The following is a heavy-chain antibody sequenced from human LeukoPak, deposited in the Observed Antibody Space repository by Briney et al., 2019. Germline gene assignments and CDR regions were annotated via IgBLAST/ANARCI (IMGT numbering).Heavy chain of an antibody. CDR3: AKGRVVVVAATTGDY. D-gene: IGHD2-15*01. CDR2: ISGSCGST. J-gene: IGHJ4*02. V-gene: IGHV3-23*01. Sequence: GGSLRLSCAASRFTFSSYPMSWLRQAPGRGLEWVSPISGSCGSTYYADSVKGRFTISRDNSKNTLYLQMNSLRAEDTAVYYCAKGRVVVVAATTGDYWGQGTLVTVSS. CDR1: RFTFSSYP.